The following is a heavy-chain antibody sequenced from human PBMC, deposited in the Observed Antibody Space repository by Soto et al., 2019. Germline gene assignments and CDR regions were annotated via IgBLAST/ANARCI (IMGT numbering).Heavy chain of an antibody. CDR1: GGTFSSYA. CDR2: IIPIFGTA. J-gene: IGHJ6*02. V-gene: IGHV1-69*13. CDR3: ASRYCTNGVCYTSGGYYYYGMDV. Sequence: AASVKVSCKASGGTFSSYAISWVRQAPGQGLEWMGGIIPIFGTANYAQKFQGRVTITADESTSTAYMELSSLRSEDTAVYYCASRYCTNGVCYTSGGYYYYGMDVWGQGTTVTVSS. D-gene: IGHD2-8*01.